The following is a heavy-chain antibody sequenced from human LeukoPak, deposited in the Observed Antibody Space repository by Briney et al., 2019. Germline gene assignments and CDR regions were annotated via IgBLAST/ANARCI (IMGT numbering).Heavy chain of an antibody. J-gene: IGHJ4*02. Sequence: SGTLSVTCVVSGGSITSGSISSTNDYWAWVRQPPGQGLEWIWSIEYSEKPHNIPALRGRVTLFVDTSNKRFSMNLTYVPAADTAMYYCARHLHDPTFDFWGQGTLVTVSS. CDR3: ARHLHDPTFDF. CDR1: GGSITSGSISSTNDY. CDR2: IEYSEKP. V-gene: IGHV4-39*01.